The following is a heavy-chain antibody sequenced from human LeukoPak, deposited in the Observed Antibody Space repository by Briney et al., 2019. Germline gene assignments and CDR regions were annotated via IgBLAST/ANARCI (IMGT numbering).Heavy chain of an antibody. CDR3: ARQGYTYYYDSSGYYPFDY. Sequence: ASETLSLTCAVYGGSFSGYYWSWIRQPPGKGLEWIGEINHSGSTNYNPSLKSRVTISVDTSKNQFSLKLSSVTAADTAVYYCARQGYTYYYDSSGYYPFDYWGQGTLVTVSS. CDR1: GGSFSGYY. D-gene: IGHD3-22*01. CDR2: INHSGST. J-gene: IGHJ4*02. V-gene: IGHV4-34*01.